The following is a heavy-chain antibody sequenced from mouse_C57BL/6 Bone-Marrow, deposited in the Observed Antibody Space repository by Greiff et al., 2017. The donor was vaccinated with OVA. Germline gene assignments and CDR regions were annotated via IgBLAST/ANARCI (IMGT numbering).Heavy chain of an antibody. CDR2: INPGSGGT. J-gene: IGHJ3*01. Sequence: QVQLQQSGAELVRPGTSVKVSCTASGYAITNYFIEWVKQRPGQGLEWIGVINPGSGGTNYTAKFQGKATLTADKSSSTAYMQLSSLTSEDSAVYFCARNDYDLFAYWGQGTLVTVSA. V-gene: IGHV1-54*01. CDR1: GYAITNYF. D-gene: IGHD2-4*01. CDR3: ARNDYDLFAY.